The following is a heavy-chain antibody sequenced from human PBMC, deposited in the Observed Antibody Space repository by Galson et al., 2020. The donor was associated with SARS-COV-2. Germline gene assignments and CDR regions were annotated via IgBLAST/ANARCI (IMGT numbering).Heavy chain of an antibody. V-gene: IGHV3-74*01. Sequence: GGSLRLSCAASGFTFSSYWMHWVRQAPGKGLVWVSRINSDGSSTNYADSVKGRFTISRDNAKNTLYLQMNSLRAEDTAVYYCARDAARAAAGTINWFDPWGQGTLVTVSS. CDR3: ARDAARAAAGTINWFDP. J-gene: IGHJ5*02. CDR2: INSDGSST. CDR1: GFTFSSYW. D-gene: IGHD6-13*01.